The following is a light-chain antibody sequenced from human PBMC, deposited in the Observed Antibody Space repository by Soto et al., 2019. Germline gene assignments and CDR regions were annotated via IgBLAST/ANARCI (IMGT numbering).Light chain of an antibody. Sequence: EIVLTQSPGTLSLSPGERATLSCRASQSVSSSYLAWYQQKPGQAPRLLIYGASSRATGIPDRFSGSGSVTDFKLTISRLETEDFALYYCQHYCSSPWTFGQGTKVEIK. CDR1: QSVSSSY. V-gene: IGKV3-20*01. CDR2: GAS. J-gene: IGKJ1*01. CDR3: QHYCSSPWT.